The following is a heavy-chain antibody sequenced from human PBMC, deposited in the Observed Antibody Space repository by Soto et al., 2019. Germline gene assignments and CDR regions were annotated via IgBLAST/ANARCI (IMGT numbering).Heavy chain of an antibody. V-gene: IGHV3-30*18. CDR2: ISYDGSNK. CDR3: GKEGTSRLYYFDY. Sequence: PGGSLRLSCAASRFTFSSYGMHWVRQAPGKGLEWVAVISYDGSNKYYADSVKGRFTISRDNSRNTLYLQMNSLRAGDSAKFYCGKEGTSRLYYFDYWGPGTLVTVSS. CDR1: RFTFSSYG. D-gene: IGHD2-2*01. J-gene: IGHJ4*02.